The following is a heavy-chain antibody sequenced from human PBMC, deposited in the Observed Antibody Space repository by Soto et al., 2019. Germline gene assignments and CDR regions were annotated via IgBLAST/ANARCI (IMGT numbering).Heavy chain of an antibody. CDR1: GFTFSSYG. V-gene: IGHV3-33*01. CDR3: ARDRSGSYYAHFDY. Sequence: GSLRLSCAASGFTFSSYGMHWVRQAPGKGLEWVAVIWYDGSNKYYADSVKGRFTISRDNSKNTLYLQMNSLRAEDTAVYYCARDRSGSYYAHFDYWGQGTLVTVSS. D-gene: IGHD1-26*01. CDR2: IWYDGSNK. J-gene: IGHJ4*02.